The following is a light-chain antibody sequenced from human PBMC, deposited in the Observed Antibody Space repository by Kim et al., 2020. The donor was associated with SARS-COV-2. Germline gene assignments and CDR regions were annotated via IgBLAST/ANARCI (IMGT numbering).Light chain of an antibody. Sequence: DIIITQSPATLSVSPGERVTLSCGASQSVSSNLAWYQQKPGQAPRLLIYEASTRATGIPARFSGSGSGTQFTLTISSLQSEDVALYYCRQYNNWPPLTFGGGTKVNIK. CDR1: QSVSSN. V-gene: IGKV3-15*01. J-gene: IGKJ4*01. CDR2: EAS. CDR3: RQYNNWPPLT.